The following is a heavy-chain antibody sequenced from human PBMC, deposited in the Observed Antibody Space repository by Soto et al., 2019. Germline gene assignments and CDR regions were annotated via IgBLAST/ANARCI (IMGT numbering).Heavy chain of an antibody. D-gene: IGHD3-3*01. CDR2: ISGSGGST. Sequence: EVQLLESGGGLVQPGGSLRLSCAASGFTFSSYAMSWVRQAPGKGLERVAGISGSGGSTYYADAVTGRFTISRDNSKNPLYLEMNSLRDEDTAVYYCARGTVFGVVNWDYLGQGTLVTVSS. J-gene: IGHJ4*02. V-gene: IGHV3-23*01. CDR3: ARGTVFGVVNWDY. CDR1: GFTFSSYA.